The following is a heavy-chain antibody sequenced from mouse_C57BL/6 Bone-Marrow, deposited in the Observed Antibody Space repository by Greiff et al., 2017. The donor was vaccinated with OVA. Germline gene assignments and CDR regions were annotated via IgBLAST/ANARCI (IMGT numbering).Heavy chain of an antibody. V-gene: IGHV1-62-2*01. J-gene: IGHJ3*01. CDR2: FYPGSGSI. Sequence: QVQLQQSGAELVQPGASVTLSCKASGYTFTEYTIHWVKQRSGQGLEWIGWFYPGSGSIKYNEKFTYKATLTADKSSSTVYMELSRLTAEDSAVYFCARHEERRPWFAYWGQGTLVTVSA. CDR1: GYTFTEYT. CDR3: ARHEERRPWFAY.